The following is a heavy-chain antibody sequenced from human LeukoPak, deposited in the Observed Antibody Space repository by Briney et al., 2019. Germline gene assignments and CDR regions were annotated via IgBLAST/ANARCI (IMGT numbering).Heavy chain of an antibody. V-gene: IGHV1-2*02. CDR2: INPNNDDT. D-gene: IGHD6-19*01. CDR1: GYTFTGYY. Sequence: GASVKVSCKASGYTFTGYYIHWVRQAPGQGLELIGWINPNNDDTNYAQKFQGRVTMPRDTSVSTAYMELSSLRSDDTAVYYWARAGPRKPFDYWGQGTLVTVSS. CDR3: ARAGPRKPFDY. J-gene: IGHJ4*02.